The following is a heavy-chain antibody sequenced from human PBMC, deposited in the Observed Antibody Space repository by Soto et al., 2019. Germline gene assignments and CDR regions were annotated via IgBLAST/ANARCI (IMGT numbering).Heavy chain of an antibody. Sequence: GGSLRLPCAASGLIFSDCWMSWVRQAPGKGLEWVATINQDGAEKYHVDSVKGRFTISRDNAMNSLYLQMNSLRAEDTAVYYCARVGMTNDAFDIWGQGTMVTVSS. V-gene: IGHV3-7*01. CDR3: ARVGMTNDAFDI. CDR2: INQDGAEK. CDR1: GLIFSDCW. J-gene: IGHJ3*02.